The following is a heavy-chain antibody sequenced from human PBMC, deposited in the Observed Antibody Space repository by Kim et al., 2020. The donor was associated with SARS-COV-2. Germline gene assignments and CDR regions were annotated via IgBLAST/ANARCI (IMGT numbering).Heavy chain of an antibody. CDR1: GYTFTSYG. CDR2: ISAYNGNT. Sequence: ASVKVSCKASGYTFTSYGISWVRQAPGQGLEWMGWISAYNGNTNYAQKLQGRVTMTTDTSTSTAYMELRSLRSDDTAVYYCARAAGDLRPGNQFDPWGQGTLVTVSS. CDR3: ARAAGDLRPGNQFDP. D-gene: IGHD3-10*01. J-gene: IGHJ5*02. V-gene: IGHV1-18*04.